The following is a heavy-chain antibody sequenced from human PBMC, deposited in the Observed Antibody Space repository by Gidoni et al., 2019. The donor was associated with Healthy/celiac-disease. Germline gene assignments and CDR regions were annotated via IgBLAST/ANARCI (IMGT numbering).Heavy chain of an antibody. Sequence: QVQLQESGPGLVKPSETLSLTCPVSGGSISSYHWSWIRQPAGKGLEWIGRIYTSGSTNYNPSLKSRVTMSVDTSKNQFSLKLSSVTAADTAVYYCASFGAYYYDSSGLDAFDIWGQGTMVTVSS. CDR3: ASFGAYYYDSSGLDAFDI. CDR2: IYTSGST. V-gene: IGHV4-4*07. J-gene: IGHJ3*02. D-gene: IGHD3-22*01. CDR1: GGSISSYH.